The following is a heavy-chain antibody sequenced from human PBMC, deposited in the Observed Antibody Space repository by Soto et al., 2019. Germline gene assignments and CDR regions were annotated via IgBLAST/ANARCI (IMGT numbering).Heavy chain of an antibody. J-gene: IGHJ5*02. CDR1: GGSISSSNW. V-gene: IGHV4-4*02. Sequence: SETLSLTCAVSGGSISSSNWWHWVRQPPGKGLEWIGEIHHSGTTNDNPSLKSRVAISVDKSKNQFSLKLNSVTAADTAVYYCARVRQYCSGTSCYLDPWGQGTLVTVSS. D-gene: IGHD2-2*01. CDR3: ARVRQYCSGTSCYLDP. CDR2: IHHSGTT.